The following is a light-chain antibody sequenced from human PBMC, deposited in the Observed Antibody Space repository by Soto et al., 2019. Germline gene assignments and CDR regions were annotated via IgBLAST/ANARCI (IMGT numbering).Light chain of an antibody. Sequence: IQMTQSPSSLSASVGDRVTITCRASQSISTYLNWYQQKPGKAPKLPIYAASSLQSGVPSRFSGSGSGTDFTLTITSLQPEDFATYYCQQSYSAPGTFGQGTKLEIK. CDR3: QQSYSAPGT. V-gene: IGKV1-39*01. CDR1: QSISTY. J-gene: IGKJ2*01. CDR2: AAS.